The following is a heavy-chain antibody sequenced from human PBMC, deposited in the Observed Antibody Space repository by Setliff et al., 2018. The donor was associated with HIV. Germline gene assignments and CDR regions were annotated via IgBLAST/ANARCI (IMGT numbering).Heavy chain of an antibody. CDR2: IYHTGSS. CDR1: GFSISSRYY. D-gene: IGHD3-22*01. J-gene: IGHJ4*02. CDR3: ARGVLDLVISVYGF. Sequence: SETLSLTCDVPGFSISSRYYWGWIRQSPGKGLEWIGNIYHTGSSYYNPSLNDRATISLDTSKNQFSLKLNSVTAADTAVYYCARGVLDLVISVYGFWGQGIPVTVSS. V-gene: IGHV4-38-2*01.